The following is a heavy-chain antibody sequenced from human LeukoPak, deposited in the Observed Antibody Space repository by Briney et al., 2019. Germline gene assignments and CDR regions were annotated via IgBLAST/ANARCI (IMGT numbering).Heavy chain of an antibody. D-gene: IGHD3-10*01. CDR3: ARVRGFGELFFDY. J-gene: IGHJ4*02. CDR1: GYTFTSYA. CDR2: INAGNGNT. Sequence: ASVKVSFKASGYTFTSYAMHWVRQAPGQRLEWMGWINAGNGNTKYSQKFQGRVTITRDTSASTAYMELSSLRSEDTAVYYCARVRGFGELFFDYWGQGTLVTVSS. V-gene: IGHV1-3*01.